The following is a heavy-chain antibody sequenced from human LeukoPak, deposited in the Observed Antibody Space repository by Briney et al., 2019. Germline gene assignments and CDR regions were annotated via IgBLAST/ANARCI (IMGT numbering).Heavy chain of an antibody. D-gene: IGHD3-22*01. CDR1: GGTFSSYA. Sequence: SVKLSCKASGGTFSSYAISWVRQAPGQGLEWMGRSIPILGIANYAQKFQGRVTITADKSTSTAYMELSSLRSEDTAVYYCARLSITMIGNAFDIWGQGTKVTVPS. CDR3: ARLSITMIGNAFDI. CDR2: SIPILGIA. J-gene: IGHJ3*02. V-gene: IGHV1-69*04.